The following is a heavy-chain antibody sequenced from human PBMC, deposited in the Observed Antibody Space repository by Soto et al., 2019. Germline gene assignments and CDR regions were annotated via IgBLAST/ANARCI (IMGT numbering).Heavy chain of an antibody. J-gene: IGHJ4*02. CDR3: ARRPRYCSGGSCLYYFDY. D-gene: IGHD2-15*01. V-gene: IGHV4-34*01. CDR1: GGSFSGYY. Sequence: QVQLQQWGAGLLKPSETLSLTCAVYGGSFSGYYWSWIRQPPGKGLEWIGEINHSGSTNYNPSLTSRVTISVDTAKNQFSLKLSSVTAADTAVYYCARRPRYCSGGSCLYYFDYWGQGTLVTVSS. CDR2: INHSGST.